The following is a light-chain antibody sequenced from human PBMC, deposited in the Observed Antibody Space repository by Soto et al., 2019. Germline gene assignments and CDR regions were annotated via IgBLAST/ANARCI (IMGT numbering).Light chain of an antibody. CDR1: QSVSNYY. J-gene: IGKJ1*01. V-gene: IGKV3-20*01. CDR3: QNYNNWPPST. Sequence: EIVLTQSPGTLSLSPGDRATLSCRASQSVSNYYLAWYQQKPGQSPRLLIYDTSSRATGIPDRFIGSGSGTDFTLTIRRLEPEDFAMYYCQNYNNWPPSTFGQGTKVDIK. CDR2: DTS.